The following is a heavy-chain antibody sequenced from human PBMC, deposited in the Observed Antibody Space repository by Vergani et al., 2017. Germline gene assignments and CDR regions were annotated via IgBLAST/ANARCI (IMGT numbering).Heavy chain of an antibody. Sequence: QVQLVESAGGVVQPGGSLRLSCAASGVTFSNFGMHWIRQAPGKGLEWVSYIGKDGINTRYRDAVKGRFTVSRDNSNDILYLQMDSLRSEDTALNYCAKCLDDYTDGLPDSWGPGTLVIVSS. CDR3: AKCLDDYTDGLPDS. CDR2: IGKDGINT. V-gene: IGHV3-30*02. J-gene: IGHJ4*02. CDR1: GVTFSNFG. D-gene: IGHD4-11*01.